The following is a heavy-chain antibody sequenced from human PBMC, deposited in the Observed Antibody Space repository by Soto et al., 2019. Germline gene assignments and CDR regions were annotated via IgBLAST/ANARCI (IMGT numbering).Heavy chain of an antibody. CDR2: INPNSGGT. D-gene: IGHD6-13*01. CDR1: GYTFTGYY. J-gene: IGHJ6*02. Sequence: RASVKVSCKASGYTFTGYYMHWVRQAPGQGLEWMGWINPNSGGTNYTQKFQGWVTMTRDTSISTAYMELSRLRSDDTAVYYCARDRGAWGIAAKKQGPQYYYGMDVWGQGTTVTVSS. V-gene: IGHV1-2*04. CDR3: ARDRGAWGIAAKKQGPQYYYGMDV.